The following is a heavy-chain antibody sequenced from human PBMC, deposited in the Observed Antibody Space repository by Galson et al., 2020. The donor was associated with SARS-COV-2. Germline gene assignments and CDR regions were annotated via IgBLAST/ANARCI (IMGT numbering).Heavy chain of an antibody. CDR1: GGSISSGGYY. V-gene: IGHV4-31*03. CDR2: IYYSGST. D-gene: IGHD1-26*01. Sequence: ETSETLSLTCTVSGGSISSGGYYWSWIRQHPGKGLEWIGYIYYSGSTYYNPSLKSRVTISVDTSKNQFSLKLSSVTAADTAVYYCARERDSGSYLDYWGQGTLVTVSS. CDR3: ARERDSGSYLDY. J-gene: IGHJ4*02.